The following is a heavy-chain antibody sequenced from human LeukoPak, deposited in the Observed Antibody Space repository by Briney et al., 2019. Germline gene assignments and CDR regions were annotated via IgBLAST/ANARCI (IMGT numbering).Heavy chain of an antibody. V-gene: IGHV3-23*01. CDR3: AKDLDYYDSSGYYLGY. CDR1: GFTFSSYA. CDR2: ISGSGGST. D-gene: IGHD3-22*01. Sequence: GGSLRLSCAASGFTFSSYAMSWVRQAPGKGLEWVSAISGSGGSTYYADSVKGRFTISRDNSKNTLYLQMNSLRAEDTAVYYCAKDLDYYDSSGYYLGYWGQGTLVTVSP. J-gene: IGHJ4*02.